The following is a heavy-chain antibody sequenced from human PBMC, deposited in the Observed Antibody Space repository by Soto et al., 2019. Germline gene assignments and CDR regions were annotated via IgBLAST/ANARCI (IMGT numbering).Heavy chain of an antibody. D-gene: IGHD2-15*01. J-gene: IGHJ5*02. V-gene: IGHV4-39*01. Sequence: SETLSLTCTVSGGSISSSSYYWGWIRQPPGKGLEWIGSIYYSGSTYYNPSLKSRVTISVDTSKNQFSLKLSSVTAADTAVYYCARDIVVVVAATHRWFDPWGQGTLVTVSS. CDR1: GGSISSSSYY. CDR2: IYYSGST. CDR3: ARDIVVVVAATHRWFDP.